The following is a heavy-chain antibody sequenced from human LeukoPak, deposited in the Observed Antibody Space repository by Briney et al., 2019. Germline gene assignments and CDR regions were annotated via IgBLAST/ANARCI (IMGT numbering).Heavy chain of an antibody. V-gene: IGHV1-18*01. CDR1: GYSFTSYG. CDR2: ISAYNGNT. J-gene: IGHJ4*02. Sequence: GESLKISCKGSGYSFTSYGISWVRQAPGQGLEWMGWISAYNGNTNYAQKLQGRVTMTTDTSTSTAYMELRSLRSDDTAVYYCARDEAYSGYEDYWGQGTLVTVSS. D-gene: IGHD5-12*01. CDR3: ARDEAYSGYEDY.